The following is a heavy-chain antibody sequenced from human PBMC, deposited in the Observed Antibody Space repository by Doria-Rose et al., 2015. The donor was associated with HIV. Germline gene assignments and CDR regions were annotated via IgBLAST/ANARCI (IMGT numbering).Heavy chain of an antibody. V-gene: IGHV4-59*01. Sequence: TLSLTCTVSGGSISNYYRTWIRQPPGKGLEWIGYIYYSGSTSYNPSLKSRVIISVDTSKNQFSLRLSSVTAADTAACYCARGVGPALDYWGQGTLVTVSS. J-gene: IGHJ4*02. CDR2: IYYSGST. CDR1: GGSISNYY. CDR3: ARGVGPALDY.